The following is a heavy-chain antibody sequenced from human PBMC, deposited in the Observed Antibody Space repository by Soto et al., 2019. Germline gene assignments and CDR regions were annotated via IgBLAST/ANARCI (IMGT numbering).Heavy chain of an antibody. V-gene: IGHV4-31*03. CDR3: ARLRIATNNYKWFDP. CDR2: IYVTGAV. Sequence: PSEMLSLTCSVSGAALNSGNYYWSGIRHVPGKGLEWIGHIYVTGAVDYNPSLRDRITISQDTSERQFSLNLRLVTAADTAVYYCARLRIATNNYKWFDPWGQGTLVTVSS. D-gene: IGHD2-21*01. J-gene: IGHJ5*02. CDR1: GAALNSGNYY.